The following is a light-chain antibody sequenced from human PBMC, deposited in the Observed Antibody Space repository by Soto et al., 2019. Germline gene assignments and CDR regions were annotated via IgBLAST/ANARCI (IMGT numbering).Light chain of an antibody. Sequence: DIQMTQSPSTLSASVGDRITITCRASQSIIRWLAWYQQKPGKAPKLLMYRASTLESGVPSRFSGSGSGTEFTLTISSLQPDDFATYHCQQYATFPRTFGQGTKVEI. V-gene: IGKV1-5*03. CDR3: QQYATFPRT. CDR1: QSIIRW. CDR2: RAS. J-gene: IGKJ1*01.